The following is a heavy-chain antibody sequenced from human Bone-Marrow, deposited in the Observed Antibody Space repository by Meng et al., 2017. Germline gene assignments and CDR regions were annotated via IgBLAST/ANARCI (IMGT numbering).Heavy chain of an antibody. D-gene: IGHD4-11*01. CDR1: GGSFSDYY. J-gene: IGHJ4*02. CDR3: ARGPTTMAHDFDY. CDR2: INHSGST. Sequence: QVHLQQWGAGLLKPSETLSLTCVVLGGSFSDYYWSWIRQPRGKGLEWIGEINHSGSTNYNPSLESRATISVDTSQNNLSLKLSSVTAADSAVYYCARGPTTMAHDFDYWGQGTLVTVSS. V-gene: IGHV4-34*01.